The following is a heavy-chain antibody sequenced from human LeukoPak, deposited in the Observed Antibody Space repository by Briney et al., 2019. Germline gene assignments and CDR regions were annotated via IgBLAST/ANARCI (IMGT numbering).Heavy chain of an antibody. CDR3: ARDSGGPYDSSGFDY. V-gene: IGHV4-59*01. CDR2: IFYSGTT. CDR1: GGSISSYY. Sequence: PSETLSLTCSISGGSISSYYWNWIRQSPGKGLEWIGYIFYSGTTNYNPSLKSRVTISVDTSKNQLSLKLNSVTAADPAVYYCARDSGGPYDSSGFDYWGQGTLVTVSS. D-gene: IGHD3-22*01. J-gene: IGHJ4*02.